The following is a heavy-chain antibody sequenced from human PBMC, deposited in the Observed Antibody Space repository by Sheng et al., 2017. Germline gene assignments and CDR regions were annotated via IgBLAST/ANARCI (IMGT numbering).Heavy chain of an antibody. J-gene: IGHJ6*02. Sequence: QVQLVESGGGVVQPGRSLRLSCAASGFTFSSYGMHWVRQAPGKGLEWVAVISYDGSNKYYADSVKGRFTISRDNSKNTLYLQMNSLRAEDTAVYYCAKAITIFLGYYYGMDVWGQGDHGHRLL. CDR3: AKAITIFLGYYYGMDV. V-gene: IGHV3-30*18. D-gene: IGHD3-9*01. CDR2: ISYDGSNK. CDR1: GFTFSSYG.